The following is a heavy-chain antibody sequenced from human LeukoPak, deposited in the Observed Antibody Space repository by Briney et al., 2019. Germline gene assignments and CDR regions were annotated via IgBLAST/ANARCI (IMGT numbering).Heavy chain of an antibody. CDR2: MNPNSGNT. CDR1: VYTFTSSD. Sequence: ASVKVSCKASVYTFTSSDINWVRQATGQGLEWMGWMNPNSGNTGYAQKFQGRVTMTRNTSISTAYMELSSLRSEDTAVYYCASSMDDPYYYYYMDVWGKGTTVTVSS. D-gene: IGHD2/OR15-2a*01. J-gene: IGHJ6*03. CDR3: ASSMDDPYYYYYMDV. V-gene: IGHV1-8*01.